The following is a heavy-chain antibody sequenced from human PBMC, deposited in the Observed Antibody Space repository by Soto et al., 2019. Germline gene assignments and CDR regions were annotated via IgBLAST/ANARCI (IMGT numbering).Heavy chain of an antibody. CDR3: ARDTFTFGAVIVPDLGAFDI. Sequence: SVKVSCKASGGTFSSYTISWVRQAPGQGLEWMGRIIPILGIANYAQKFQGRVTITTDTSTSTAYMELSSLRSDDTAVYYCARDTFTFGAVIVPDLGAFDIWGQGTMVTVSS. CDR1: GGTFSSYT. CDR2: IIPILGIA. D-gene: IGHD3-16*02. J-gene: IGHJ3*02. V-gene: IGHV1-69*04.